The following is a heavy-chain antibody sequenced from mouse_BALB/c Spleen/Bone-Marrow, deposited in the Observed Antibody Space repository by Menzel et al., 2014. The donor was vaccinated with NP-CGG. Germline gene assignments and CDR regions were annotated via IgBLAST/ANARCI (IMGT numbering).Heavy chain of an antibody. CDR1: GYAFTNYL. J-gene: IGHJ2*01. CDR3: SRQTATFFDY. Sequence: QVQLQQSGAELVRPGTSVKVPCKASGYAFTNYLIEWVKQRPGQGLEWIGVINPGSGGTNYNEKFKDKATLTADESSSTAYMQLSSLTSDDSAVYFCSRQTATFFDYWGQGTTLTVSS. CDR2: INPGSGGT. V-gene: IGHV1-54*03. D-gene: IGHD1-2*01.